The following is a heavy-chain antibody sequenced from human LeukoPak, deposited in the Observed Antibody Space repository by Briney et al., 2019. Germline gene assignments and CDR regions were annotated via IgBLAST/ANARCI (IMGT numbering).Heavy chain of an antibody. Sequence: SETLSLTCAVSGGSISSSNWWSWVRQPPGKGLEWIGEIYHSGSTNYNPSLKSRVTISVDKSKNQFSLKLSSVTAADTAVYYCASSYDSVDYAKAVPIDYWGQGTLVTVSS. CDR2: IYHSGST. CDR3: ASSYDSVDYAKAVPIDY. D-gene: IGHD3-22*01. CDR1: GGSISSSNW. V-gene: IGHV4-4*02. J-gene: IGHJ4*02.